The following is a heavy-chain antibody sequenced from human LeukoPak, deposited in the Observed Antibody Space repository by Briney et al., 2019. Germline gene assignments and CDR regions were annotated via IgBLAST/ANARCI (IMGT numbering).Heavy chain of an antibody. J-gene: IGHJ4*02. Sequence: ASVKVSCKASGGTFSSYAISWVRQAPGQGLEWMGGIIPIFGTANYAQKFQGRVTITADESTSTAYMELSSLRSEDTAVYYCASTYYYDSSGYYYAPIGYWDQGTLVTVSS. CDR3: ASTYYYDSSGYYYAPIGY. D-gene: IGHD3-22*01. V-gene: IGHV1-69*13. CDR2: IIPIFGTA. CDR1: GGTFSSYA.